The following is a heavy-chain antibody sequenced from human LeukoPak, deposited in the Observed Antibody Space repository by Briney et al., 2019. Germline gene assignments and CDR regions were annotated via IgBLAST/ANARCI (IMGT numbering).Heavy chain of an antibody. Sequence: PSETLSLTCSASGGSINNYSWSWIRQPPGKRLDWLGSIYFSGSAGYNPPLKSRVTVSVDTSKKQFSLKLTSVTAADTAVYYCVRHEPAWRGAFDVWGQGTMVTVSS. CDR2: IYFSGSA. CDR1: GGSINNYS. V-gene: IGHV4-59*08. J-gene: IGHJ3*01. CDR3: VRHEPAWRGAFDV. D-gene: IGHD1-14*01.